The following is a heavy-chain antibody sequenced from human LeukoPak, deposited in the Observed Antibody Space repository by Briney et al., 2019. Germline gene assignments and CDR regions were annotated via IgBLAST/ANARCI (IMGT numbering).Heavy chain of an antibody. CDR2: IKHSGST. Sequence: PSETLSLTCAVYGGSFSGYYWSWIRQPPGKGLEWIGEIKHSGSTNYNPSLKSRVTISVDTSKNQFSLKLSSVTAADTAVYYCARGSYDYVWGSYRSGYYFDYWGQGTLVTVSS. CDR1: GGSFSGYY. J-gene: IGHJ4*02. V-gene: IGHV4-34*01. D-gene: IGHD3-16*02. CDR3: ARGSYDYVWGSYRSGYYFDY.